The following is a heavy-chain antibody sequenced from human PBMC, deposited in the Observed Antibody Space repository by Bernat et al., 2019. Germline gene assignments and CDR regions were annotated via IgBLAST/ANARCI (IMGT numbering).Heavy chain of an antibody. CDR2: IIPIFGTA. Sequence: QVQLVQSGAEVKKPGSSVKVSCNASGGTFSSYAISWVRQAPGQGLEWMGGIIPIFGTANYAQKFQGRVTITADKSTSTAYMELSSLRSEDTAVYYCARDFPILYGDSQGKEDDYWGQGTLVTVSS. CDR1: GGTFSSYA. V-gene: IGHV1-69*06. CDR3: ARDFPILYGDSQGKEDDY. D-gene: IGHD4-17*01. J-gene: IGHJ4*02.